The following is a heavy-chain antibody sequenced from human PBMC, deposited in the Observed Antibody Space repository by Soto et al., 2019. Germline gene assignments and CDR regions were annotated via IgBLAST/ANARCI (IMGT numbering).Heavy chain of an antibody. CDR1: GGSISSGGYY. CDR3: ARVPFGGGYDKLTFDY. D-gene: IGHD5-12*01. CDR2: IYYSGST. J-gene: IGHJ4*02. V-gene: IGHV4-31*03. Sequence: QVQLQESGPGLVKPSQTLSLTCTVSGGSISSGGYYWSWIRQHPGKGLEWIGYIYYSGSTYYNPSLKSRVTILVDTSKNQFSLKLSSVTAADTAVYYCARVPFGGGYDKLTFDYWGQGTLVTVSS.